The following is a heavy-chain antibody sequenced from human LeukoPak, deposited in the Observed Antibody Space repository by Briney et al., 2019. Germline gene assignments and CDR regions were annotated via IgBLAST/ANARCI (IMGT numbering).Heavy chain of an antibody. Sequence: GGSLRLSCAASGFTFSSYGMNWVRQAPGKGLEWVAVIWYDGSNKYYADYVKGRFTISRDNSKNTLYLQMSILRAEDTAVYYCGRGPPGSDGAFDIWGQGTMVTVSS. CDR2: IWYDGSNK. D-gene: IGHD3-16*01. CDR3: GRGPPGSDGAFDI. J-gene: IGHJ3*02. V-gene: IGHV3-33*01. CDR1: GFTFSSYG.